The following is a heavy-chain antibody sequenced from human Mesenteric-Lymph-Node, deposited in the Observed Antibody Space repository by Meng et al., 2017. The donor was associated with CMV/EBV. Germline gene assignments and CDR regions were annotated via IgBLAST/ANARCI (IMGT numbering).Heavy chain of an antibody. D-gene: IGHD4-17*01. V-gene: IGHV3-30*19. Sequence: GESLKISCEASGFTFSSYGMHWVRQAPGKGLEWVAFISNDGTNTYYGDSVKGRFTISRDKSKNTVYLQMNSLRPEETAVYYCARDGGPTTESHDAFDIWGQGTVVTVSS. CDR3: ARDGGPTTESHDAFDI. J-gene: IGHJ3*02. CDR2: ISNDGTNT. CDR1: GFTFSSYG.